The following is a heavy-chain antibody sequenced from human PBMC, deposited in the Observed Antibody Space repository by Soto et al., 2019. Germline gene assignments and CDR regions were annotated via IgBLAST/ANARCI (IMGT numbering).Heavy chain of an antibody. J-gene: IGHJ4*02. V-gene: IGHV1-3*01. CDR1: GYTFTSYA. CDR2: INAGNGHT. CDR3: ARSLITMVPEAD. D-gene: IGHD3-10*01. Sequence: ASVKVSCKASGYTFTSYAMQWVRQAPGQRLEWMGWINAGNGHTKYSQKFQGRVTITRDTSASTAYMELSSVTAADTAVYYCARSLITMVPEADWGQGTLVTVSS.